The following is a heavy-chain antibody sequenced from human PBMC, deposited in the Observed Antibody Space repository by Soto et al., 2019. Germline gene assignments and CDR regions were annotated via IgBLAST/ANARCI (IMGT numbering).Heavy chain of an antibody. CDR2: IYYNGST. CDR3: ARDLRGGWFEP. Sequence: SETLSLTCTFSVDSISSYYWSCIRQPPGKGLEWIGYIYYNGSTNYNPSFKSRVTISVDPSKYQFSLKLTSVTAADTAVYYCARDLRGGWFEPWGQGALVTVSS. D-gene: IGHD3-10*01. V-gene: IGHV4-59*01. J-gene: IGHJ5*02. CDR1: VDSISSYY.